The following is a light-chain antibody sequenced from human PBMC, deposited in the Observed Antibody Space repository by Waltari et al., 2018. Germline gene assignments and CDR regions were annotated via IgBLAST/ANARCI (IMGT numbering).Light chain of an antibody. J-gene: IGLJ2*01. CDR1: ISDVGAYKY. Sequence: QSALTQPASVSGSPGQSITISCTGTISDVGAYKYVSWYQHHPGKAPKLMIYEATIRPPGISNRFSGSKSGNTASLTISGLQAEDEADYYCSSYTRSSTWVFGGGTKLTVL. V-gene: IGLV2-14*01. CDR2: EAT. CDR3: SSYTRSSTWV.